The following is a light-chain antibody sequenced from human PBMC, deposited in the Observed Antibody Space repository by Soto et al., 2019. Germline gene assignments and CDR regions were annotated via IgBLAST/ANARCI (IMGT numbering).Light chain of an antibody. J-gene: IGLJ1*01. CDR1: SSNIGNNY. Sequence: QSVLTQPPSVSAAPGQKVTISCSGSSSNIGNNYVSWYQQLPGTAPKLLIYDNNQRPSGIPDRFSGSKSGTSATLGITGLQTGDEADYYCQSYDSSLSGSRVFGTGTKLTVL. CDR2: DNN. CDR3: QSYDSSLSGSRV. V-gene: IGLV1-51*01.